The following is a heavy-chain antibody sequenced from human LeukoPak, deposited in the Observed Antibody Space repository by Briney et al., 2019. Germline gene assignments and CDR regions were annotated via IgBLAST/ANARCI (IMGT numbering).Heavy chain of an antibody. V-gene: IGHV3-23*01. Sequence: GGSLRLSCAASGFTFSSYAMSWVRQAPGKGLEWVSAISGSGGSTYYADSVKGRFTISRDNSKNTLYLQMNSLRAEDTAVYHCAKETPNAYDSSGYYGGGGYFDYWGQGTLVTVSS. D-gene: IGHD3-22*01. CDR1: GFTFSSYA. CDR2: ISGSGGST. J-gene: IGHJ4*02. CDR3: AKETPNAYDSSGYYGGGGYFDY.